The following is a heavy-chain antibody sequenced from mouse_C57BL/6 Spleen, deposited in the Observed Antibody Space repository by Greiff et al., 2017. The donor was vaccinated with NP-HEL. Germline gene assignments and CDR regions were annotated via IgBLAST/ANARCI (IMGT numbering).Heavy chain of an antibody. CDR2: IYPGDGDT. CDR1: GYAFSSYW. CDR3: AREGITTVDMDY. D-gene: IGHD1-1*01. V-gene: IGHV1-80*01. J-gene: IGHJ4*01. Sequence: QVQLKQSGAELVKPGASVKISCKASGYAFSSYWMNWVKQRPGKGLEWIGQIYPGDGDTNYNGKFKGKATLTADKSSSTAYMQLSSLTSEDSAVYFCAREGITTVDMDYWGQGTSVTVSS.